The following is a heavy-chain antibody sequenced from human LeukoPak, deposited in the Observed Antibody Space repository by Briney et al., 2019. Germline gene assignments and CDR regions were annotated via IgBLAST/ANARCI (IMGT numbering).Heavy chain of an antibody. Sequence: PSETLSLTCTVSGGSISSSSYYCGWIRQPPGKGLEWIGSIYYSGSTYYNPSLKSRVTISVDTSKNQFSLKLSSVTAADTAVYYCARHPIAVAVCWFDPWGQGTLVTVSS. J-gene: IGHJ5*02. CDR3: ARHPIAVAVCWFDP. CDR2: IYYSGST. CDR1: GGSISSSSYY. D-gene: IGHD6-19*01. V-gene: IGHV4-39*01.